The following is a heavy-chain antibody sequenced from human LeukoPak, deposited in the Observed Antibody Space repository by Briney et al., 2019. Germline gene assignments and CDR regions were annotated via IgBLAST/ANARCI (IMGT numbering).Heavy chain of an antibody. V-gene: IGHV3-30*02. CDR3: AHGTMYQLDY. D-gene: IGHD2-2*01. Sequence: GGSLRLSCAASGFTFSSYGMHWVRQAPGKGLEWVAFIRYDGSNKYYADSVKGRFTISRDNAKNSLYLQMNSLRAEDTAVYYCAHGTMYQLDYWGQGTLVTVSS. CDR1: GFTFSSYG. CDR2: IRYDGSNK. J-gene: IGHJ4*02.